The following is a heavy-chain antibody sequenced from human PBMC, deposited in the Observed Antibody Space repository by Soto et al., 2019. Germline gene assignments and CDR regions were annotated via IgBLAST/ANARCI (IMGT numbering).Heavy chain of an antibody. Sequence: QVQLVQSGAEVKKPGSSVKVSCKASGGTFSSYAISWVRQAPGQGLEWMGGIIPIFGTANYAQKFQGRVTXNAXEXKSTAYMELSSLRSEDTAVYYCLLTGYYTDYYGMDVWGQGTTVTVSS. D-gene: IGHD3-9*01. CDR1: GGTFSSYA. CDR3: LLTGYYTDYYGMDV. J-gene: IGHJ6*02. V-gene: IGHV1-69*12. CDR2: IIPIFGTA.